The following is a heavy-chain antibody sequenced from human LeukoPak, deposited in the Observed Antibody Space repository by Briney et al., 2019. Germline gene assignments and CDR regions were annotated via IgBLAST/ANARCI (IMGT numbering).Heavy chain of an antibody. Sequence: PSETLSLTCTVSGGSISSYYWSWIRQSPGKGLEWIAYVFYSGTNKYNPSLKSRVTLSVDTSKNQFSLKLNSVTAADTAIYYCVRHDDWATGIYSSDNWGQGTLVTVSS. CDR1: GGSISSYY. J-gene: IGHJ4*02. V-gene: IGHV4-59*08. CDR2: VFYSGTN. D-gene: IGHD1-1*01. CDR3: VRHDDWATGIYSSDN.